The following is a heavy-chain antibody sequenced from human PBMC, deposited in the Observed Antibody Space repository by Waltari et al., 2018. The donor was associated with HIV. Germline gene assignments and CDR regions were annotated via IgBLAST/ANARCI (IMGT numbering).Heavy chain of an antibody. CDR2: ICSGGST. D-gene: IGHD2-15*01. Sequence: EVQLVETGGGLIQPGGSLRLSCAASGFIVSSNYMNWVRQAPGKGVGWVSVICSGGSTYDADSVKGRFTISRDNSKNTLYLQMNSLGAEDTAVYYCARALFGGSRGGYFDYWGQGTLVTVSS. J-gene: IGHJ4*02. V-gene: IGHV3-53*02. CDR3: ARALFGGSRGGYFDY. CDR1: GFIVSSNY.